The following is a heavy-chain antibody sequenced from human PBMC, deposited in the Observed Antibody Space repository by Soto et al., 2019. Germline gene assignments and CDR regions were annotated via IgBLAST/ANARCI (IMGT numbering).Heavy chain of an antibody. V-gene: IGHV3-23*01. J-gene: IGHJ4*02. D-gene: IGHD3-16*01. CDR1: GFTFSSHA. CDR3: AKVSWGSTASSPDC. Sequence: EVQLLESGGGLVQPGGSLRLSCAASGFTFSSHAMSWVRQAPGKGLGWVSGISGSGDNTFYADSVKGRFTTSRDTSKNTLYLQMNSLRAEDTATFYCAKVSWGSTASSPDCWGQGTLVTVSS. CDR2: ISGSGDNT.